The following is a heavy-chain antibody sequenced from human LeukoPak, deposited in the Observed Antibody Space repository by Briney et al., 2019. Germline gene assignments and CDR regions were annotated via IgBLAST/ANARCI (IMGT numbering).Heavy chain of an antibody. CDR3: ARADTYDYVWGSYQYYFDY. CDR2: IYYSGST. Sequence: SETLSLTCTVSGGSISSYYWSWIRQPPGKGLEWIGYIYYSGSTSYNPSLKSRVTISVDTSKNQFSLKLSSVTAADTAVYYCARADTYDYVWGSYQYYFDYWGQGTLVTVSS. CDR1: GGSISSYY. J-gene: IGHJ4*02. V-gene: IGHV4-59*01. D-gene: IGHD3-16*01.